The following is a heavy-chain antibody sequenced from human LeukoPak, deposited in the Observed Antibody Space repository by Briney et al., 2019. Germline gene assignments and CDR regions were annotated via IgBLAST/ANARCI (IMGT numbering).Heavy chain of an antibody. J-gene: IGHJ6*03. D-gene: IGHD1-26*01. CDR3: ARDPYSGAYGSDYYYYMDV. V-gene: IGHV3-21*01. CDR1: GFSSCNYN. Sequence: GRTLRLSCAPSGFSSCNYNMNWARLAPGKGLERVSSITSSGSHIFYADSVKGRFTISRDNADNSLYLQMNSLRAEDTAVYFCARDPYSGAYGSDYYYYMDVWGKGTTVTVSS. CDR2: ITSSGSHI.